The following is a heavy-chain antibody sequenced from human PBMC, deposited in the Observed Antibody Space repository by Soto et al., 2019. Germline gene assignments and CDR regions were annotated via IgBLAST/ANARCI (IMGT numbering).Heavy chain of an antibody. CDR3: ARDLARSLTGNPPVDY. Sequence: GGSLRLSCAASGFTFSSYAMHWVRQAPGKGLEWVAVISYDGSNKYYADSVKGRFTISRDNSKNTLYLQMNSLRAEDTAVYYCARDLARSLTGNPPVDYWGQGTLVTVSS. D-gene: IGHD7-27*01. CDR2: ISYDGSNK. J-gene: IGHJ4*02. CDR1: GFTFSSYA. V-gene: IGHV3-30-3*01.